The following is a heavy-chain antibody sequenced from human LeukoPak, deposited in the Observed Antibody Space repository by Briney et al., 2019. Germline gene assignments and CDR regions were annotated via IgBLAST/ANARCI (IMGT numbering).Heavy chain of an antibody. CDR1: GFTFDDYA. V-gene: IGHV3-9*01. CDR2: ISWNSGSI. D-gene: IGHD4-17*01. J-gene: IGHJ4*02. Sequence: GGSLRLTCAASGFTFDDYAMHWVRQAPGKGLEWVSGISWNSGSIGYADSVKGRFTISRDNAKNSLYLQMNSLRAEDTALYYCAKDSTVTTNYYFDYWGQGTLVTVSS. CDR3: AKDSTVTTNYYFDY.